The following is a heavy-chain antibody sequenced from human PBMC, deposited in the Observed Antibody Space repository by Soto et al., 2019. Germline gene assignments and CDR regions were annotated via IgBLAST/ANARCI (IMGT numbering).Heavy chain of an antibody. CDR1: GFTFSSYG. V-gene: IGHV3-30*18. CDR2: ISYDGSNK. Sequence: QVQLVESGGGVVQPGRSLRLSCAASGFTFSSYGMHWVRQAPGKGLEWVAVISYDGSNKYYADSVKGRFTISRDNSKNTLYLQMNSLRAEDTAVYYCAKDRERFLEWLSPGYYYYGMDVWGQGTTVTVSS. D-gene: IGHD3-3*01. J-gene: IGHJ6*02. CDR3: AKDRERFLEWLSPGYYYYGMDV.